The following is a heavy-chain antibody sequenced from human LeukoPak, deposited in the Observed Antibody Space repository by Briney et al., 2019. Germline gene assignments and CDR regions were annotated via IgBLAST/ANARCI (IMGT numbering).Heavy chain of an antibody. D-gene: IGHD3-16*02. CDR3: ARGGLGNDYIWGSYRYTPYDY. V-gene: IGHV4-34*01. J-gene: IGHJ4*02. Sequence: PSGTLSLTCAVYGGSFSGYYWSWIRQPPGKGLEWIGEINHSGSTNYNPSLKSRVTISVDTSKNQFSLKLSSVTAADTAVYYCARGGLGNDYIWGSYRYTPYDYWGQGTLVTVSS. CDR1: GGSFSGYY. CDR2: INHSGST.